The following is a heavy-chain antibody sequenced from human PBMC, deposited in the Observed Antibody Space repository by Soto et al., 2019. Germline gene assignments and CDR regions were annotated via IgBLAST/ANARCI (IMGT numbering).Heavy chain of an antibody. CDR2: IYYSGDT. D-gene: IGHD2-2*01. CDR1: GDSISGYY. V-gene: IGHV4-59*08. Sequence: SDTLSLTSTFSGDSISGYYWSWIRQPTGKGLELIGNIYYSGDTNYNPSLKSRVTISVDTSKNQVSLSLSSVTAADTAVYYCARAHHCSSAGCRIGHFDSWGQGTLVTVS. CDR3: ARAHHCSSAGCRIGHFDS. J-gene: IGHJ4*02.